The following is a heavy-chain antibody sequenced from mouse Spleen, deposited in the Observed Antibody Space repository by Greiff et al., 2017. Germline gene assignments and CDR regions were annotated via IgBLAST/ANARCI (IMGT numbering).Heavy chain of an antibody. Sequence: EVQVVESGGGLVQPGGSLSLSCAASGFTFTDYYMSWVRQPPGKALEWLGFIRNKANGYTTEYSASVKGRFTISRDNSQSILYLQMNALRAEDSATYYCARSLWDAHYFDYWGQGTTLTVSS. V-gene: IGHV7-3*01. D-gene: IGHD4-1*01. CDR2: IRNKANGYTT. CDR3: ARSLWDAHYFDY. J-gene: IGHJ2*01. CDR1: GFTFTDYY.